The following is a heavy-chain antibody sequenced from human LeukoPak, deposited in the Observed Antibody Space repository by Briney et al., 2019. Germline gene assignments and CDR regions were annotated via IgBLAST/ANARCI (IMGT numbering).Heavy chain of an antibody. D-gene: IGHD4-23*01. V-gene: IGHV5-51*03. CDR2: IYPGDSDT. J-gene: IGHJ4*02. CDR3: ARHEYGGNSYLSPFHY. Sequence: KPGESLKISCKGSGYSFTSYWIAWVRQMPGKGLEWMGIIYPGDSDTRYSPSFQGQVIISADQSISSAYLQWSSLKASDTAMYYCARHEYGGNSYLSPFHYWGQGTLVTVSS. CDR1: GYSFTSYW.